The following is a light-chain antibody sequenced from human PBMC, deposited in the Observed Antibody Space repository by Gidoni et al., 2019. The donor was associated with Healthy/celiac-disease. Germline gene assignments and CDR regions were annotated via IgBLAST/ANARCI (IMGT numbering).Light chain of an antibody. CDR2: AAS. CDR3: QQSYRTLRT. CDR1: QSISSY. Sequence: IQMTQSPSSLSASVGDRVTITCRASQSISSYLNWYQQKPGKAPKLLIYAASSLQRGVPSRFSGSGSGTDFTLTISSLQPEDFATYYCQQSYRTLRTFGQGTKVEIK. J-gene: IGKJ1*01. V-gene: IGKV1-39*01.